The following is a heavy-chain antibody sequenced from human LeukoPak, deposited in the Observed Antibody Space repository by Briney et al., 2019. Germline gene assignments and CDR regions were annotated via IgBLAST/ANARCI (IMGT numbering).Heavy chain of an antibody. Sequence: PSETLSLTCTVSGGSISSYYWSWIRQPPGKGLEWIGYIYYSGSTNYNPSLKSRVTISVDTSKNQFSLKLSSVTAADTAVYYCARSYDFRSGYYSRIGFDYWGQGTLVTVSS. D-gene: IGHD3-3*01. CDR1: GGSISSYY. J-gene: IGHJ4*02. CDR2: IYYSGST. V-gene: IGHV4-59*01. CDR3: ARSYDFRSGYYSRIGFDY.